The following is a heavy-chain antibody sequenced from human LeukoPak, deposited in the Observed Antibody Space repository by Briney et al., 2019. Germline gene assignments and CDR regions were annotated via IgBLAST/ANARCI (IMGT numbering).Heavy chain of an antibody. V-gene: IGHV4-38-2*01. D-gene: IGHD6-6*01. J-gene: IGHJ3*02. CDR3: ARRGLSSSSWSAFDI. Sequence: SETLSLTCAVSGYSISSGYYWGWIRQPPGEGLEWIGSIYHSGSTYYNPSLQSRVTISVDTSKNQISLKLSSVTAADTAVYYCARRGLSSSSWSAFDIWGQGTVVTVSS. CDR1: GYSISSGYY. CDR2: IYHSGST.